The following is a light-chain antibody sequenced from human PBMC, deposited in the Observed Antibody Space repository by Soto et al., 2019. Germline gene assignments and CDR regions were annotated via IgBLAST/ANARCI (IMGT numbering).Light chain of an antibody. CDR1: QSGSSSY. V-gene: IGKV3-20*01. J-gene: IGKJ4*01. CDR2: GVF. CDR3: QQYNHWPA. Sequence: EIVLTQSPDTLSLSPGERATLSCRASQSGSSSYLAWYQQRPGQPPRLLIYGVFTRADDIPDRFSGSGSGTDFTLTISSLHPEDFAVYHCQQYNHWPAFCGGTTV.